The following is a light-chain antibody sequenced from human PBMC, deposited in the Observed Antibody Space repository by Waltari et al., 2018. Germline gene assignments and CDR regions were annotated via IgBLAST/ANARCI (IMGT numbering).Light chain of an antibody. CDR2: DGA. Sequence: QMTQSPSSLSASVGDRITISRQSSQDVINFINWYQQKPGKAPQLLIYDGATLTTGVPSRFSGSGSGTHFTLTINSLQPEDVGNYYCQQSEAFGKGTKVEI. CDR3: QQSEA. CDR1: QDVINF. J-gene: IGKJ1*01. V-gene: IGKV1-33*01.